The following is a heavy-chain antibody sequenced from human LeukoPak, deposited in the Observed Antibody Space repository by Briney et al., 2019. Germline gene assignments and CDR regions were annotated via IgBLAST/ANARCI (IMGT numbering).Heavy chain of an antibody. CDR1: GYTFTGYY. V-gene: IGHV1-2*02. Sequence: ASVKVSCKASGYTFTGYYMHWVRQAPGQGLEWMGWINPNSGGTNYAQKFQGRVTMTGDTSISTAYMELSRLRSDDTAVYYCAREKSGSYYYFDYWGQGTLVTVSS. J-gene: IGHJ4*02. CDR3: AREKSGSYYYFDY. CDR2: INPNSGGT. D-gene: IGHD1-26*01.